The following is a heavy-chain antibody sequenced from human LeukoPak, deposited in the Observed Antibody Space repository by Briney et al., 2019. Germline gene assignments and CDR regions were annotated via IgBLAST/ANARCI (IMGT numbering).Heavy chain of an antibody. D-gene: IGHD6-13*01. CDR1: GGTFSSYA. CDR3: ASSHSSSWGPRTYYYYYYMDV. CDR2: IIPIFGTA. Sequence: GAPVKVSCKASGGTFSSYAISWVRQAPGQGLEWMGGIIPIFGTANYAQKFQGRVTITADESTSTAYMELSSLRSEDTAVYHCASSHSSSWGPRTYYYYYYMDVWGKGTTVTISS. J-gene: IGHJ6*03. V-gene: IGHV1-69*13.